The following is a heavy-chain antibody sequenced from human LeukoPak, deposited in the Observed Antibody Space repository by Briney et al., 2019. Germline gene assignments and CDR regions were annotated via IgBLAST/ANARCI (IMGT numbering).Heavy chain of an antibody. D-gene: IGHD2-21*02. Sequence: KSGGSLRLSCAASGFTFSDYWMSWVRQAPGKGLEWVGRIKSKTDGGTTDYAAPVKGRFTISRDDSKNTLYLQMNSLKTEDTAVYYCTTDRDLAYCGGDCYTYYYYGMDVWGQGTTVTVSS. V-gene: IGHV3-15*01. CDR3: TTDRDLAYCGGDCYTYYYYGMDV. J-gene: IGHJ6*02. CDR2: IKSKTDGGTT. CDR1: GFTFSDYW.